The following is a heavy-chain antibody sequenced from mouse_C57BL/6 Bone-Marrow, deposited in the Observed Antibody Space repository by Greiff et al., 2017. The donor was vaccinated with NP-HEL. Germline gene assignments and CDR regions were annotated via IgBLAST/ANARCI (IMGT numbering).Heavy chain of an antibody. CDR3: ARYDYAVWYFDV. CDR1: GFTFSSYA. Sequence: EVQLVESGGGLVKPGGSLKLSCAASGFTFSSYAMSWVRQTPEKRLEWVATISDGGGYTYYPDNVKGRFTISRDNAKNNLYLQMSRLKSEDTAMYYCARYDYAVWYFDVWGTGTTVTVSS. D-gene: IGHD2-4*01. V-gene: IGHV5-4*01. CDR2: ISDGGGYT. J-gene: IGHJ1*03.